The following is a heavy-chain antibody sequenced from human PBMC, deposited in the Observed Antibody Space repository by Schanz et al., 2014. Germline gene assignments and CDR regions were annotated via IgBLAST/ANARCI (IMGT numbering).Heavy chain of an antibody. D-gene: IGHD3-10*01. Sequence: QVQLVESGGGLVKPGGSLRLSCAASGFTFRDYYMSWIRQAPGKGLEWVSSISHSGGSKYYADSVKGRFTISRDNSKNTLYLQMNSLRAEDTAVYYCARANYRRKINFDYWGRGTLVNVSS. CDR3: ARANYRRKINFDY. CDR1: GFTFRDYY. V-gene: IGHV3-11*04. CDR2: ISHSGGSK. J-gene: IGHJ4*02.